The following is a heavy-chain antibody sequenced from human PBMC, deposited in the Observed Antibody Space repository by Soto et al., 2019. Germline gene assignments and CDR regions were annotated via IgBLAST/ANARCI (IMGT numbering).Heavy chain of an antibody. CDR3: SSESRIRRGHSYETIRHLDY. D-gene: IGHD5-18*01. Sequence: QVQLVESGGGVVQPGRSLRLSCAASGFTFSAYGMHWVRQAPGKGLEWVAFIQYDANSKYYADSVRGRFTISRDNSKNTLYLQMSRLSAENTAVYYFSSESRIRRGHSYETIRHLDYWGQGTLVTVSS. CDR2: IQYDANSK. J-gene: IGHJ4*02. V-gene: IGHV3-30*02. CDR1: GFTFSAYG.